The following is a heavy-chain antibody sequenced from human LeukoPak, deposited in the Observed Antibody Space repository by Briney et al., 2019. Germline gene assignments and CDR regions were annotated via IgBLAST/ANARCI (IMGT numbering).Heavy chain of an antibody. Sequence: PETLSLTCTVSGGSISSYYWSWIRQPQGKGLEWIGYIYYSGSTNYNPSLKSRVTISVDTSKNQFSLKLSSVTAADTAVYYCARENPVLIAAAGTHYYYYYMDVWGKGTTVTVSS. CDR2: IYYSGST. D-gene: IGHD6-13*01. V-gene: IGHV4-59*01. J-gene: IGHJ6*03. CDR3: ARENPVLIAAAGTHYYYYYMDV. CDR1: GGSISSYY.